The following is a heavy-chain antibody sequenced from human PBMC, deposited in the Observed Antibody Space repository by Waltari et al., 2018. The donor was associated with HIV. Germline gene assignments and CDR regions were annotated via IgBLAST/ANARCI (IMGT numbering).Heavy chain of an antibody. CDR2: ISSSSSYI. D-gene: IGHD2-2*01. V-gene: IGHV3-21*01. CDR1: GFTFSSYS. Sequence: EVQLVESGGGLVKPGGSLRLSCAASGFTFSSYSMNWFRQAPGKGLEWVSSISSSSSYIYYADSVKGRFTISRDNAKNSLYLQMNSLRAEDTAVYYCARASRDEYYFDYWGQGTLVTVSS. CDR3: ARASRDEYYFDY. J-gene: IGHJ4*02.